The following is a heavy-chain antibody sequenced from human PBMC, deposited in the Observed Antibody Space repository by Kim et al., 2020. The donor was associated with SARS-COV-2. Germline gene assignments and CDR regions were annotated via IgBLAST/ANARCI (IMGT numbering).Heavy chain of an antibody. CDR1: GGTFISYA. V-gene: IGHV1-69*13. CDR3: ARAGFGSSWYLELGFDY. CDR2: IIPIFGTA. D-gene: IGHD6-13*01. J-gene: IGHJ4*02. Sequence: SVKVSCKASGGTFISYAISWVRQAPGQGLEWMGGIIPIFGTANYAQKFQGRVTITADESTSTAYMELSSLRSEDTAVYYCARAGFGSSWYLELGFDYWGQGTLVTVSS.